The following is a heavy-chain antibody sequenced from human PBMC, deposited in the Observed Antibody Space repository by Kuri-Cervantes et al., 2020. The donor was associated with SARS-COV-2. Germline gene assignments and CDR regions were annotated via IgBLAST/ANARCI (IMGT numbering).Heavy chain of an antibody. CDR1: GGSVSSGSYY. CDR3: ARLEGLYDFWSGYQYYFDY. CDR2: IYYSGST. Sequence: SETLSLTCTVSGGSVSSGSYYWSWIRQPPGKGLEWIGYIYYSGSTNYNPSLKSRVTISVDTSKNQFSLKLSSVTAADTAVYYCARLEGLYDFWSGYQYYFDYWGQGTLVTVSS. V-gene: IGHV4-61*01. J-gene: IGHJ4*02. D-gene: IGHD3-3*01.